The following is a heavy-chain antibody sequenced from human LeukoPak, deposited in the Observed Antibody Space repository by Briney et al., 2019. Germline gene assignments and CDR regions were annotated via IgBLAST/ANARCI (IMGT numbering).Heavy chain of an antibody. J-gene: IGHJ4*02. CDR3: AGNQYYYDSSAHY. D-gene: IGHD3-22*01. CDR2: IKQDGSKK. Sequence: GGSLRLSCAASGFTFSSYGMHWVRQAPGKGLEWVANIKQDGSKKYYVDSVKGRFTISRDNAKNSLYLQMNSLRVEDTAVYYCAGNQYYYDSSAHYWGQGTLVTVSS. V-gene: IGHV3-7*01. CDR1: GFTFSSYG.